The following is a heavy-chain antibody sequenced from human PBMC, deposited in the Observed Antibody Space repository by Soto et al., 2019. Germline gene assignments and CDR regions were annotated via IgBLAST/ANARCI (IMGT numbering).Heavy chain of an antibody. CDR2: VFYSGSA. Sequence: SETLSFTCTVSAGSITSGDSYWSSVRQSPGKGLEWIGYVFYSGSAYYKPSLKSRVMISIDTSKNHFSLMLSFVTAADTAVYYCARDLGVRGVIIGPDHYSGMDVWGQGTTVTVSS. V-gene: IGHV4-30-4*01. J-gene: IGHJ6*02. CDR3: ARDLGVRGVIIGPDHYSGMDV. CDR1: AGSITSGDSY. D-gene: IGHD3-10*01.